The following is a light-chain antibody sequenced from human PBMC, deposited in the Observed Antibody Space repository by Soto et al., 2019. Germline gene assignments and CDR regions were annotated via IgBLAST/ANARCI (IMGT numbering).Light chain of an antibody. CDR1: SSDIGGYNY. CDR3: SSYAGSNNLYV. CDR2: EVT. J-gene: IGLJ1*01. V-gene: IGLV2-8*01. Sequence: QSALTQPPSASGSPGQSVTISCTGTSSDIGGYNYVSWYQQHPGKAPKLMIYEVTKRPSGVPDRFSGSRSGNTDSLTVSGLQAEDEADYYCSSYAGSNNLYVFGTGTKLTVL.